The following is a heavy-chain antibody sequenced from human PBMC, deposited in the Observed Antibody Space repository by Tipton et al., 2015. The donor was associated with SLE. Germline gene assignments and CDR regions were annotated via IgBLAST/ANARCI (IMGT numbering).Heavy chain of an antibody. D-gene: IGHD1-1*01. Sequence: SLRLSCAASGFTFSNFWMTWVRQAPGKGLEWVANIKQDGSEKYYVDSVKGRFTVSRDNAENSLYLQMNSLRAEDTAVYYCAKGVFTNDYWGQGTLVTVSS. CDR3: AKGVFTNDY. CDR1: GFTFSNFW. V-gene: IGHV3-7*01. CDR2: IKQDGSEK. J-gene: IGHJ4*02.